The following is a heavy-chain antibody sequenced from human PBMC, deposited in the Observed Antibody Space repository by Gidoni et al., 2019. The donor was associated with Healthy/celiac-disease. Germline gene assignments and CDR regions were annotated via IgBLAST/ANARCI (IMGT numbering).Heavy chain of an antibody. CDR3: ARRRGAYQVAFDI. V-gene: IGHV4-59*01. CDR2: IYYSGST. CDR1: GGSISSYY. D-gene: IGHD3-16*01. Sequence: GPGLVKPSETLSLTCTVAGGSISSYYGSWIRQPPGKGLEWIGYIYYSGSTNYNPSLKSRVTLSVDTSKTQFSLTLSSVTAAATAVYYCARRRGAYQVAFDIWGQGTMVPVSS. J-gene: IGHJ3*02.